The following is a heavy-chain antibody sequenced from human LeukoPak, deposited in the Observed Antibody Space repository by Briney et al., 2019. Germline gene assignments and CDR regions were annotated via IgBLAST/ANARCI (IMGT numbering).Heavy chain of an antibody. CDR3: ARAPRYCSGGSCYSFDN. D-gene: IGHD2-15*01. CDR1: GFTFSSYA. CDR2: ISYDGSNK. J-gene: IGHJ4*02. Sequence: GRSLRLSCAASGFTFSSYAMHWVRQAPGKGLEWVAVISYDGSNKYYADSVKGRFTISRDNSKNTLYLQMNSLRAGDTAVYYCARAPRYCSGGSCYSFDNWGQGTLVTVSS. V-gene: IGHV3-30-3*01.